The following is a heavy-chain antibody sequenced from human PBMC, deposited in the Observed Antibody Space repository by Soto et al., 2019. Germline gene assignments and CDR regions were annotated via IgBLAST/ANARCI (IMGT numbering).Heavy chain of an antibody. J-gene: IGHJ2*01. Sequence: GASVKVSCKASGYTFTNYAMHWVRQAPGQRLEWMGWINAGNGNTKYSQKFQGRVTITRDTSASTAYMELSSLRSEDTAVYYCARGGSLYWYFDLWGRGTLVPVSS. CDR1: GYTFTNYA. D-gene: IGHD1-26*01. CDR3: ARGGSLYWYFDL. CDR2: INAGNGNT. V-gene: IGHV1-3*01.